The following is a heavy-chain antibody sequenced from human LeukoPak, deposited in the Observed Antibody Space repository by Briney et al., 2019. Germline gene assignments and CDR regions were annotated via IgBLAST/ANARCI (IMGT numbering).Heavy chain of an antibody. V-gene: IGHV1-24*01. CDR2: FDPENGKT. J-gene: IGHJ4*02. Sequence: GASVKVSCKVSGHTLSDLSMHWVRQAPGKGLEWMGGFDPENGKTVYAKKFQGRVTLTEDTSRDTGHMEVSSLRSEDTAVYYCGTKRWAAAGPIDFWGQGTLVTVSS. CDR1: GHTLSDLS. CDR3: GTKRWAAAGPIDF. D-gene: IGHD6-13*01.